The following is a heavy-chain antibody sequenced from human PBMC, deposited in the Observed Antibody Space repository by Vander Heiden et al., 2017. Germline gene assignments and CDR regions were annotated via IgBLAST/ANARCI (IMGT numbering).Heavy chain of an antibody. CDR3: ARGPFVLSSGWYLVDY. J-gene: IGHJ4*02. CDR2: ISAYNGNT. V-gene: IGHV1-18*01. Sequence: GQGLEWMGWISAYNGNTNYAQKLQGRVTMTTDTSTSTAYMELRSLRSDDTAVYYCARGPFVLSSGWYLVDYWGQGTLVTVSS. D-gene: IGHD6-19*01.